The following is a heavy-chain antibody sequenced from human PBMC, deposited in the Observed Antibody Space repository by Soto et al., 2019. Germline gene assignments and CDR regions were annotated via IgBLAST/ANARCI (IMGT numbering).Heavy chain of an antibody. D-gene: IGHD6-6*01. CDR3: AKASRRQLVTYYHYYGMDV. CDR1: GFTFSSYG. V-gene: IGHV3-30*18. CDR2: ISYDGSNK. Sequence: PGGSLRLSCAASGFTFSSYGMHWVRQAPGKGLEWVAVISYDGSNKNYAESVKGRFTISRDNSKNTLYLQMNSLRAEDTAVYYYAKASRRQLVTYYHYYGMDVWGQGTTVTVPS. J-gene: IGHJ6*02.